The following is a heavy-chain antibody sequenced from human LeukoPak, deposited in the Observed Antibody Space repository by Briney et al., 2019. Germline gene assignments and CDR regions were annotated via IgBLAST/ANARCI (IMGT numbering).Heavy chain of an antibody. CDR1: GFTLDVYD. Sequence: SLTLSCAPSGFTLDVYDKLWVRHAPGEGLEWVSHISWNSGSIGYADSVKGRFTISRDNAKNSLYLQMNSLRAEDTALYYCAKDSSHDSSANPDYWGQGTLVTVSS. D-gene: IGHD3-22*01. CDR3: AKDSSHDSSANPDY. V-gene: IGHV3-9*01. J-gene: IGHJ4*02. CDR2: ISWNSGSI.